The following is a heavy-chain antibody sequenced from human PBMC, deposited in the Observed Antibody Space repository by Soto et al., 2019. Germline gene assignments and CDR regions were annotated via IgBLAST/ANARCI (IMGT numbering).Heavy chain of an antibody. J-gene: IGHJ6*02. CDR1: GGSFSGYY. CDR3: ARGKGFWSGYRYLDV. V-gene: IGHV4-34*01. D-gene: IGHD3-3*01. Sequence: LSLTCTVYGGSFSGYYWSWIRQPPGKGLEWIGEINHSGSTNYNPSLKSRVTISVDTSKNQFSLKLSSVTAADTAVYYCARGKGFWSGYRYLDVWGQGTTVTV. CDR2: INHSGST.